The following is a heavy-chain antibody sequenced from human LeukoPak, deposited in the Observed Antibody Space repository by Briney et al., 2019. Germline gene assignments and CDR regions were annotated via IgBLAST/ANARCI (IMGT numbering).Heavy chain of an antibody. J-gene: IGHJ6*02. V-gene: IGHV3-23*01. CDR3: AKGFRPSYGSGSYYGVDV. Sequence: GGSLRLSCAASGFTFSSYAMSWVRQAPGKGLEWVSGISESGGYTYYADSVKGRFTIFRGNSKNTLYLQMNSLRAEDTAVYYCAKGFRPSYGSGSYYGVDVWGQGTTVTVSS. CDR1: GFTFSSYA. D-gene: IGHD3-10*01. CDR2: ISESGGYT.